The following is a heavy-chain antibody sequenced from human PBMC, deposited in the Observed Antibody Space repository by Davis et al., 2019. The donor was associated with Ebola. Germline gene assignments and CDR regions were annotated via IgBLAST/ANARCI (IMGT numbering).Heavy chain of an antibody. J-gene: IGHJ6*02. D-gene: IGHD2-2*01. Sequence: HTGGSLRLSCAASGFTFSNAWMNWVRQAPGKGLVWVSRINSDGSSTSYADSVKGRFTISRDNAKNTLYLQMNSLRAEDTAVYYCARGYQLLPYGMDVWGQGTTVTVSS. CDR3: ARGYQLLPYGMDV. CDR2: INSDGSST. V-gene: IGHV3-74*01. CDR1: GFTFSNAW.